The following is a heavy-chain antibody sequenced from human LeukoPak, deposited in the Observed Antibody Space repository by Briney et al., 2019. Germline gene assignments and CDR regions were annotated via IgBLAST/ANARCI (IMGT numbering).Heavy chain of an antibody. D-gene: IGHD3-10*01. V-gene: IGHV1-3*01. J-gene: IGHJ4*02. CDR2: INAGNGNT. Sequence: GASVKVSCKASGYTFTSYAMHWVRQAPGQRLEWMGWINAGNGNTKYSQKFQGRVTITRDTSASTAYMELSSLRSEDTAVYYCARCTYYGSGSYYSYFDYWGQGTLVTVSS. CDR3: ARCTYYGSGSYYSYFDY. CDR1: GYTFTSYA.